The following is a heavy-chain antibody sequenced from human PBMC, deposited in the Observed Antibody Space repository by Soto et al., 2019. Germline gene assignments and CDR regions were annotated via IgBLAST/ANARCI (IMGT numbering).Heavy chain of an antibody. J-gene: IGHJ5*02. Sequence: SETLSLTCTVAGTSMGCHVWSWMRQPPGKGLEWIGYGYYSGSTLYNPSLKSRVTISLDTSKNHFSLRLNSVTSADTAVYYCARGVYLSLVRTGWFDPWGQGTLVTVSS. CDR3: ARGVYLSLVRTGWFDP. CDR1: GTSMGCHV. D-gene: IGHD3-10*01. V-gene: IGHV4-59*11. CDR2: GYYSGST.